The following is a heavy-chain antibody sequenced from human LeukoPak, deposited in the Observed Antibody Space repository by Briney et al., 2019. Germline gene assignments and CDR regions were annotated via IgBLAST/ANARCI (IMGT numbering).Heavy chain of an antibody. J-gene: IGHJ4*02. CDR2: ISGDRSMI. Sequence: GGSLRLSCTASGFAFRDYYMSWIRQAPGKGLEWVAYISGDRSMIYHIDSVKGRFTISRDNAKNSLFLQMNSLRDEDTAVYYCAKSRTTVDYWGQGTLVTVSS. D-gene: IGHD4-11*01. V-gene: IGHV3-11*01. CDR1: GFAFRDYY. CDR3: AKSRTTVDY.